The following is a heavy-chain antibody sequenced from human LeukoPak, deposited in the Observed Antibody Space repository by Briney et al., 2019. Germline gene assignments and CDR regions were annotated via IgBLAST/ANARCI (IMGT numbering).Heavy chain of an antibody. CDR2: IYIDART. CDR3: VRDRAGTRSWVEVVI. J-gene: IGHJ1*01. Sequence: GGSLTLTCTLSGFSVTNTFIDWVRQAPGKGQEWVALIYIDARTVYADSAKARFTISRYTSKNTVYPQINSLRSQGSALCYCVRDRAGTRSWVEVVIWGQGTLGSVSS. V-gene: IGHV3-66*02. D-gene: IGHD3-10*01. CDR1: GFSVTNTF.